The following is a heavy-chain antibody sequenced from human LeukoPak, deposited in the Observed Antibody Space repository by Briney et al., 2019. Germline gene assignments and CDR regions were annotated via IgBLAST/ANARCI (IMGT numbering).Heavy chain of an antibody. Sequence: GGSLRLSCAASGLTVSNNYMSWVRQPPGKGLEWVSVVYSGGSTYYADSVKGRFAISRDNAKSSLYLQMNTLRAEDTAVYYCARVTYQLLSPPDYWGQGTLVTVSS. CDR2: VYSGGST. J-gene: IGHJ4*02. V-gene: IGHV3-53*01. D-gene: IGHD2-2*01. CDR1: GLTVSNNY. CDR3: ARVTYQLLSPPDY.